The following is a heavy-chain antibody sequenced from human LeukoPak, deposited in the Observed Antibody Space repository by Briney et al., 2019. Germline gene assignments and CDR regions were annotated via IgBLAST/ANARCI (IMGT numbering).Heavy chain of an antibody. J-gene: IGHJ4*02. V-gene: IGHV4-59*01. CDR1: GGSISSYY. CDR3: ARDLLGWSSGWYGLDY. D-gene: IGHD6-19*01. Sequence: PSETLSLTCTVSGGSISSYYWSWIRQPPGKGLEWIGYIYYSGSTNYNPSLKSRVTISVDTSKNQFSLKLSSVTAADTAVYYCARDLLGWSSGWYGLDYWGQGTLVTVSS. CDR2: IYYSGST.